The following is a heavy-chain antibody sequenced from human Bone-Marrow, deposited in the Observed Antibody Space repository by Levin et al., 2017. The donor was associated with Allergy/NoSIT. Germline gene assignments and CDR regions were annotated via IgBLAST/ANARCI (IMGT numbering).Heavy chain of an antibody. D-gene: IGHD5-12*01. CDR3: ARMRNSGHMGNNWYFDL. V-gene: IGHV2-26*01. CDR2: IFSNDEK. CDR1: GFSLSNARMG. Sequence: VSGPTLVKPTETLTLTCTVSGFSLSNARMGVSWIRQPPGKALEWLAHIFSNDEKSYSTSLKSRLTISKDTSKSQVVLTMTNMDPVDTATYYCARMRNSGHMGNNWYFDLWGRGTLVTVSS. J-gene: IGHJ2*01.